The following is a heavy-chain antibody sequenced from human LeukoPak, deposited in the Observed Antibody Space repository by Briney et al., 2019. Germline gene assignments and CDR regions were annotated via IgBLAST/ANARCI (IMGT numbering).Heavy chain of an antibody. CDR1: GYTFTGYY. V-gene: IGHV1-2*02. CDR2: INPNRGGT. D-gene: IGHD3-22*01. CDR3: ARDLAYYYDSSGYYSSDAFDI. Sequence: GASVKVSCKASGYTFTGYYMHWVRQAPGQGLEWMGWINPNRGGTNYAQKLQGRVTMTTDTSTSTAYMELRSLRSDDTAVYYCARDLAYYYDSSGYYSSDAFDIWGQGTMVTVSS. J-gene: IGHJ3*02.